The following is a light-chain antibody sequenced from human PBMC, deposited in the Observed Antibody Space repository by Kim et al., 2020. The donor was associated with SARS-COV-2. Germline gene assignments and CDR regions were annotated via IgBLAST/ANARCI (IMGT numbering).Light chain of an antibody. V-gene: IGKV1-5*03. CDR3: QQYYIFPYT. Sequence: DIQMTQSPSTLSASVGDTVTISCRASESFSSWLAWYQQKPGKAPNLLIYKASNLESGVPSRFSGSESGTEFTLTITSLQPDDLATYYCQQYYIFPYTFGQGTKLEI. CDR1: ESFSSW. J-gene: IGKJ2*01. CDR2: KAS.